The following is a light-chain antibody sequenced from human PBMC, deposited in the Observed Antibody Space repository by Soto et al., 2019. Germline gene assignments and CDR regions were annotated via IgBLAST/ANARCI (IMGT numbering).Light chain of an antibody. CDR1: QDIINR. CDR3: QQYKDYPLT. V-gene: IGKV1-16*02. Sequence: DIQMTQSPSSLSASVGDRITITCRASQDIINRLVWFQQKPGKAPKSLIYAASNLQSGVPSKFSGSGSGTDFTLTISSLQPEDFAPYYCQQYKDYPLTFGGGTRVEIK. CDR2: AAS. J-gene: IGKJ4*01.